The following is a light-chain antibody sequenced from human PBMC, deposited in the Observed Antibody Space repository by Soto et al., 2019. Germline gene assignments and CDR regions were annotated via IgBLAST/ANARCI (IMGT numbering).Light chain of an antibody. CDR1: QSVSSN. J-gene: IGKJ2*01. Sequence: EIVMTQSPATLSVSPGERATLSCRASQSVSSNLAWYQQKPGQAPRRLIYGASTRATGIPARFSGSGSGTEFTLTISSLQSEDFAVYYCQHYNNWPALYTFGQGTKLEIK. CDR2: GAS. CDR3: QHYNNWPALYT. V-gene: IGKV3-15*01.